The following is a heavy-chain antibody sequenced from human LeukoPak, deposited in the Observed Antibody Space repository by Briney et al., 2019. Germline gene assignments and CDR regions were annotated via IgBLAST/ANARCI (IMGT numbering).Heavy chain of an antibody. V-gene: IGHV4-39*01. D-gene: IGHD3-3*01. CDR1: GGSISSSSYY. CDR3: ARLCYFWSDAYFDY. J-gene: IGHJ4*02. Sequence: PSETLSLTCTVSGGSISSSSYYWGWIRQPPGKGLEWIGSIYYSGSTYYNPSLKSRVTISVDTSKNQFSLKLSSVTAAGTAVYYCARLCYFWSDAYFDYWGQGTLVTVSS. CDR2: IYYSGST.